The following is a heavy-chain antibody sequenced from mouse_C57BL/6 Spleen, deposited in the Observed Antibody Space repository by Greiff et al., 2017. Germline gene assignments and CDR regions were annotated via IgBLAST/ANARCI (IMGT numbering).Heavy chain of an antibody. J-gene: IGHJ2*01. CDR1: GYSITSGYD. CDR3: ARGNWDGGYYFDY. D-gene: IGHD4-1*01. CDR2: ISYSGST. Sequence: EVQLQQSGPGMVKPSQSLSLTCTVTGYSITSGYDWHWIRHFPGNKLEWMGYISYSGSTNYNPSLKSRISITHDTSKNHFFLKLNSVTTEDTATYYCARGNWDGGYYFDYWCQGTTLTVSS. V-gene: IGHV3-1*01.